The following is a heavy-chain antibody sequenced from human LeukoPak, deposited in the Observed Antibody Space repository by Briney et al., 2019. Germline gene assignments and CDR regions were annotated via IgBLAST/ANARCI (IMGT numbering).Heavy chain of an antibody. V-gene: IGHV3-11*01. J-gene: IGHJ3*02. CDR1: GFTFSDYY. Sequence: GGSLRLSCAASGFTFSDYYMSWIRQAPGKGLEWVSYISSSGSTIYYADSVKGRFTISRDNAKNSLYLQMNSLRAEDTAVYYCARSRGYSDDDAFDIWGQGTMVTVSS. D-gene: IGHD5-12*01. CDR2: ISSSGSTI. CDR3: ARSRGYSDDDAFDI.